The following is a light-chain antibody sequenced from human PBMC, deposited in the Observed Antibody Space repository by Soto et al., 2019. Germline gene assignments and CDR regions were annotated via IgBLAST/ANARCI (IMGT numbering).Light chain of an antibody. V-gene: IGLV2-23*01. CDR1: SSDVGSYNL. Sequence: QSVLTQPASVSGSPGQSITISCTGTSSDVGSYNLVSWYQQHPGKAPKLMIYEGSKRHSGVSNRCSGSKSGNTAALTISGLQAEDEADYYCCSYAGSSTWVFGGGTKLTVL. CDR2: EGS. J-gene: IGLJ3*02. CDR3: CSYAGSSTWV.